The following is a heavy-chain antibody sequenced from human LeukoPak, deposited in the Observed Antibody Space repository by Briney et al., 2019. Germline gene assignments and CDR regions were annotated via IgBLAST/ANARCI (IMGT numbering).Heavy chain of an antibody. CDR1: GYSISSGYY. J-gene: IGHJ4*02. D-gene: IGHD6-13*01. CDR2: IYHSGTT. CDR3: ARDQAWGAAPGREFDY. V-gene: IGHV4-38-2*02. Sequence: SETLSLTCAVSGYSISSGYYWGWIRQPPGKGLEWIGSIYHSGTTYYNPSLKSRVTISVDTSKNQFSLKLRSVTAADTAVYYCARDQAWGAAPGREFDYGGQGTLVTVSS.